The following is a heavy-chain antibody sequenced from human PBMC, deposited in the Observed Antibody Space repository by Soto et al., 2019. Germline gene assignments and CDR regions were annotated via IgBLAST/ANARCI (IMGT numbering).Heavy chain of an antibody. V-gene: IGHV6-1*01. CDR3: AREAYNWNYNYYYYYGMDV. J-gene: IGHJ6*02. CDR1: GDSVSSNSAA. D-gene: IGHD1-7*01. CDR2: TYYRSKWYN. Sequence: PSQTLSLTCAISGDSVSSNSAAWNWIRQSPSRGLEWLGRTYYRSKWYNDYAVSVKSRITINPDTSKNQFSLQLNSVTPKDTAVYYCAREAYNWNYNYYYYYGMDVWGQGPTVTVSS.